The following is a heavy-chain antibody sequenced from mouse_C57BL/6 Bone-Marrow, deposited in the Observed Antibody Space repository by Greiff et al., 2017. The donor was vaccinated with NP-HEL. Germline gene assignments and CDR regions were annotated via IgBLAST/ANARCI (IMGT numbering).Heavy chain of an antibody. V-gene: IGHV10-3*01. D-gene: IGHD2-1*01. CDR3: VRDGDGNYDFDV. CDR2: IRSKSSNYAT. CDR1: GFTFNTYA. Sequence: DAGGGLVQPKGSLKLSCAASGFTFNTYAMHWVRQAPGKGLEWVARIRSKSSNYATYYADSVKDRFTISRDDSQSMLYLQMNNLKTEDTAMYYCVRDGDGNYDFDVWGTGTTVTVSS. J-gene: IGHJ1*03.